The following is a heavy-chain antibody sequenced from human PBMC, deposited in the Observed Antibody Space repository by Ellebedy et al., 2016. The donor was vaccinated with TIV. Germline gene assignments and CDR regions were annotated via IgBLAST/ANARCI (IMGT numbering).Heavy chain of an antibody. CDR2: ISIGGGGT. Sequence: GGSLRLSXAASGFIFSNYVMNWVRQTPGKGLEWVSTISIGGGGTYYADSVKGRFTISRDNSKNTLYLQMNSLRAEDTAVYYCARSPWFGEEGYFDYWGQGTLVTVSS. V-gene: IGHV3-23*01. D-gene: IGHD3-10*01. CDR3: ARSPWFGEEGYFDY. J-gene: IGHJ4*02. CDR1: GFIFSNYV.